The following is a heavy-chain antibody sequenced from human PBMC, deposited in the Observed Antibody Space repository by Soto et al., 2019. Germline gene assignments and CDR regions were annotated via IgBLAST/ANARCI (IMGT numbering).Heavy chain of an antibody. V-gene: IGHV3-23*01. J-gene: IGHJ6*02. CDR3: AKDTPPRLIYYYGMDV. CDR2: ISGSGGST. CDR1: GFTFSSYA. D-gene: IGHD2-15*01. Sequence: PGGSLRLSCAASGFTFSSYAMSWVRQAPGKGLEWVSAISGSGGSTYYADSVKGRFTISRDNSKNTLYLQMNSLRAEDTAVYYCAKDTPPRLIYYYGMDVWGQGTTVTVSS.